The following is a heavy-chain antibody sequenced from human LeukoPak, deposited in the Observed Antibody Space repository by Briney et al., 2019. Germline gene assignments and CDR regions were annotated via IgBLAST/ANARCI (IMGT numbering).Heavy chain of an antibody. CDR3: ARVSYYGSGSYYERFDP. CDR2: INPNSGGT. J-gene: IGHJ5*02. V-gene: IGHV1-2*02. D-gene: IGHD3-10*01. CDR1: GYTFTSYG. Sequence: ASVKVSCKASGYTFTSYGISWVRQAPGQGLEWMGWINPNSGGTNYAQKFQGRVTMTRDTSISTAYMELSRLRSDDTAVYYCARVSYYGSGSYYERFDPWGQGTLVTVSS.